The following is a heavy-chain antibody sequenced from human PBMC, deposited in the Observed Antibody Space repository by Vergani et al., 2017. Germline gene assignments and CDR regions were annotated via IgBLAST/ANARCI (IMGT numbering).Heavy chain of an antibody. CDR1: GFTFSSYE. CDR3: ARDLTSSGSPYYYYGMDV. CDR2: ISSSGSTI. J-gene: IGHJ6*02. Sequence: EVQLVESGGGLVQPGGSLRLSCAASGFTFSSYEMNWVRQAPGKGLEWVSYISSSGSTIYYADSVKGRFTISRDNAKNSLYLQMNSLRAEDTAVYYCARDLTSSGSPYYYYGMDVRGQGTTVTVSS. D-gene: IGHD3-10*01. V-gene: IGHV3-48*03.